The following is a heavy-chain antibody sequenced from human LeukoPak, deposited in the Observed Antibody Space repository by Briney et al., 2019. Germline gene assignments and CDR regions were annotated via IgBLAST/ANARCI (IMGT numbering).Heavy chain of an antibody. Sequence: GGSLRLSCAASGFTFSSYSMNWVRQAPGKGLEWVSPISSSSSYIYYADSVKGRFTISRDNAKNSLYLQMNSLRAEDTAVYYCARIYYDILTGYLDYWGQGTLVTVSS. CDR3: ARIYYDILTGYLDY. CDR1: GFTFSSYS. J-gene: IGHJ4*02. CDR2: ISSSSSYI. V-gene: IGHV3-21*01. D-gene: IGHD3-9*01.